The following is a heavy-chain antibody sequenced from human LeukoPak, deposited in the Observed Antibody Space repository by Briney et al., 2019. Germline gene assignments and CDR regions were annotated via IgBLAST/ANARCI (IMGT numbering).Heavy chain of an antibody. CDR1: GGSFSGYY. D-gene: IGHD3-3*01. CDR2: INHSGST. CDR3: ARGHLGYDFWSGYYKPRTFDY. J-gene: IGHJ4*02. V-gene: IGHV4-34*01. Sequence: PSETLSLTCAVYGGSFSGYYWSWIRQPPGKGLEWIGEINHSGSTNYNPSLKSRVTISVDTSKNQFSLKLSSVTAADTAVYYCARGHLGYDFWSGYYKPRTFDYWGQGTLVTVSS.